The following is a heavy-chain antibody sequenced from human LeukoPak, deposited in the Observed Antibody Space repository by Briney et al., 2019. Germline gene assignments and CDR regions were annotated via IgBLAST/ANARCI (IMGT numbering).Heavy chain of an antibody. Sequence: GGSLRLSCVASGFIFSDFGMNWVRQVPGKGLEWVASISSRGTSTFYAESVKGRFTISRDTGKKSLDLQMTSLRVEDTAAYYCVRGTDCSATTCYPLSAFDYWGQGTLVTVSS. CDR3: VRGTDCSATTCYPLSAFDY. CDR2: ISSRGTST. J-gene: IGHJ4*02. D-gene: IGHD2-2*01. V-gene: IGHV3-21*04. CDR1: GFIFSDFG.